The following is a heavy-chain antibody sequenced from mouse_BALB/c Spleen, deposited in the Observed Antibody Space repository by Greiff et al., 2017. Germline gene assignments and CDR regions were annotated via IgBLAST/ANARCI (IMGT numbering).Heavy chain of an antibody. CDR1: GYTFTSYW. D-gene: IGHD2-12*01. CDR2: INPSTGYT. V-gene: IGHV1-7*01. CDR3: ARNGRYFYAMDY. J-gene: IGHJ4*01. Sequence: VKLMESGAELAKPGASVKMSCKASGYTFTSYWMHWVKQRPGQGLEWIGYINPSTGYTEYNQKFKDKATLTADKSSSTAYMQLSSLTSEDSAVYYCARNGRYFYAMDYWGQGTSVTVSS.